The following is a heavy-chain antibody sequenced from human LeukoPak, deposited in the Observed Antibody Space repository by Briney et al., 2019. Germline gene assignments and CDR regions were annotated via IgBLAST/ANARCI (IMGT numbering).Heavy chain of an antibody. Sequence: SETLSLTCTVSGGSISSGSYYWSWIRQPAGKGLEWIGRIYTSGSTNYDPSLKSRVTISVDTSKNQFSLKLSSVTAADAAVYYCARVTRGGSVDYWGQGTLVTVSS. V-gene: IGHV4-61*02. CDR2: IYTSGST. CDR3: ARVTRGGSVDY. D-gene: IGHD3-16*01. J-gene: IGHJ4*02. CDR1: GGSISSGSYY.